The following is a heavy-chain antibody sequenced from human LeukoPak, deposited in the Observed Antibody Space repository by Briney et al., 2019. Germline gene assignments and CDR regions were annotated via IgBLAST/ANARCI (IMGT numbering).Heavy chain of an antibody. V-gene: IGHV1-2*02. Sequence: ASVKVSCKASGYTFTGYYMHWVRQAPGQGLEWMGWINPNSGGTNYAQKFQGRVTMTRDTSISTAYMELSRLRSDDTAVYYCARDYKTGYSSGWYGRYFDYWGQGTLVTVSS. CDR1: GYTFTGYY. CDR3: ARDYKTGYSSGWYGRYFDY. CDR2: INPNSGGT. J-gene: IGHJ4*02. D-gene: IGHD6-19*01.